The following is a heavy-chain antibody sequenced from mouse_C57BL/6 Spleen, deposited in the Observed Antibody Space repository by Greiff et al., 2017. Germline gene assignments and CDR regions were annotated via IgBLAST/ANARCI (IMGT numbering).Heavy chain of an antibody. V-gene: IGHV1-15*01. CDR3: TRSDPWCFDV. Sequence: VKLVESGAELVRPGASVTLSCKASGYTFTDYEMHWVKQTPVHGLEWIGAIDPETGGTAYNQKFKGKAILTADKSSSTAYMELRSLTSEDSAVYYCTRSDPWCFDVWGTGTTVTVSS. CDR2: IDPETGGT. CDR1: GYTFTDYE. J-gene: IGHJ1*03.